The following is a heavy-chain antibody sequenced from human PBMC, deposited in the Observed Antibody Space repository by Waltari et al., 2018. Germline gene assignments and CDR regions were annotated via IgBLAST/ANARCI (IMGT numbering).Heavy chain of an antibody. V-gene: IGHV1-3*01. D-gene: IGHD5-12*01. CDR1: GYTFTTFS. CDR3: TRGIKRGYSSGPENFDD. CDR2: INVGNGDR. Sequence: QVQLVQSGAEVKKPGASVKVSCKASGYTFTTFSMHWVRQAPGQSLEWMGWINVGNGDRKYSQNFPGRVTFTRDTSANPAYMELSSLRSEDTAVYYCTRGIKRGYSSGPENFDDWGQGTLVTVSS. J-gene: IGHJ4*02.